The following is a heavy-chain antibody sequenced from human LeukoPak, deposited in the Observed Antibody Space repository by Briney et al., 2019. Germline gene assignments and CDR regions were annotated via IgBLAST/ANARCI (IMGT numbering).Heavy chain of an antibody. CDR2: ISGSGGST. V-gene: IGHV3-23*01. D-gene: IGHD3-22*01. CDR1: GFTFSSYA. J-gene: IGHJ4*02. Sequence: GSLRLSCAASGFTFSSYAMSWVRQAPGKGLEWVSAISGSGGSTYYADSVKGRFTISRDNSKNTLYLQVNNLRAEDTAVYYCAKTPYLYDSRGYYTGDYWGQGTLVTVSS. CDR3: AKTPYLYDSRGYYTGDY.